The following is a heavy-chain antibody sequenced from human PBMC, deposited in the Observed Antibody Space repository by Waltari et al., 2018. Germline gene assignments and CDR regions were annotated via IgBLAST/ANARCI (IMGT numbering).Heavy chain of an antibody. Sequence: QVQLVESGGGVVQPGRSLRLSCAASGFTFSSYVMPWVRQAPGKGLEWVAVISYDGSNKYYADSVKGRFTISRDNSKNTLYLQMNSLRAEDTAVYYCAKDISYGALMGDYFDYWGQGTLVTVSS. V-gene: IGHV3-30*18. J-gene: IGHJ4*02. CDR2: ISYDGSNK. CDR1: GFTFSSYV. CDR3: AKDISYGALMGDYFDY. D-gene: IGHD4-17*01.